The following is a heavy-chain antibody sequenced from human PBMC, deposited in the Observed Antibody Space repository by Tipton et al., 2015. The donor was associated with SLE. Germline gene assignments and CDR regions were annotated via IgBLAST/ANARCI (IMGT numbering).Heavy chain of an antibody. CDR1: GFSISSGYY. CDR2: IHHSGNT. Sequence: LRLSCAVSGFSISSGYYWGWIRQPPGEGLEWIGSIHHSGNTYFNPSLKSRVTISVDTSKNQFNLKLRSVTVVDTAMYYCAREHISSLRDAFEVWGQGTMVTVS. V-gene: IGHV4-38-2*02. D-gene: IGHD2-15*01. J-gene: IGHJ3*01. CDR3: AREHISSLRDAFEV.